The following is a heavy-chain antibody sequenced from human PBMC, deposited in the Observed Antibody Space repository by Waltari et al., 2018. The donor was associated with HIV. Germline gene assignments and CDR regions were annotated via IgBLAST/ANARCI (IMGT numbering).Heavy chain of an antibody. J-gene: IGHJ4*02. Sequence: LVESGGGVVKTGGSISLTCEASGFELRHCSMNWVRQSPMRGLEWVASIRRGNNEKHYLDSVRGRFAISRDISESSVYLQMESLKEDDTATYFCVRDDPGYGPIDYWGQGTLVTV. CDR3: VRDDPGYGPIDY. D-gene: IGHD3-16*01. V-gene: IGHV3-21*04. CDR1: GFELRHCS. CDR2: IRRGNNEK.